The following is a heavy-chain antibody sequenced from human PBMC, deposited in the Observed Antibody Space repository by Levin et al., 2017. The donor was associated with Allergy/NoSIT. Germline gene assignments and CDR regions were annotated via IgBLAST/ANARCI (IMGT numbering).Heavy chain of an antibody. CDR3: VPLNGNAPPGFDY. D-gene: IGHD1-1*01. V-gene: IGHV3-23*01. CDR2: ISDSGGLT. CDR1: GFTFSSYY. J-gene: IGHJ4*02. Sequence: GESLKISCAASGFTFSSYYMSWVRQAPGKGLEWVSAISDSGGLTTHADSVKGRFTISRDNSKNMLYLQMNGLRAEDTAVYYCVPLNGNAPPGFDYWGQGTLVTVSS.